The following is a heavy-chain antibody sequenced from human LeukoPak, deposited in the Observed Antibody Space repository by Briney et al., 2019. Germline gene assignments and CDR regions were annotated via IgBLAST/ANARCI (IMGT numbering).Heavy chain of an antibody. CDR1: GGSISSYY. Sequence: PSETLSLTCTVSGGSISSYYWSWTRQPPGKGLEWIGYIYYSGSTNYNPSLKGRVTISVDTSKNQFSLKLSSVTAADTAVYYCARLSSSSWYASDYWGQGTLVTVSS. V-gene: IGHV4-59*01. D-gene: IGHD6-13*01. J-gene: IGHJ4*02. CDR3: ARLSSSSWYASDY. CDR2: IYYSGST.